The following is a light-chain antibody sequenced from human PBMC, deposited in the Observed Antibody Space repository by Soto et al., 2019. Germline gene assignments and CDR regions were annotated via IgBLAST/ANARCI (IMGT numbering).Light chain of an antibody. J-gene: IGKJ1*01. Sequence: EVVLTQSPGTLSLSPGERATRSCRASQRLSRTYLAWYQQTPGQAPRLLIYGASTRATGIPDRFSGSGSGTDFTLTISRLEPEDFAVYYCQHYGSLPLPFGQGTKVEIK. CDR3: QHYGSLPLP. CDR1: QRLSRTY. CDR2: GAS. V-gene: IGKV3-20*01.